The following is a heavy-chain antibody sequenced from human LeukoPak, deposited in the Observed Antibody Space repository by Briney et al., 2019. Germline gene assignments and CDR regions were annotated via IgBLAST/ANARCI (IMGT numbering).Heavy chain of an antibody. D-gene: IGHD2-15*01. CDR3: GVVGY. Sequence: PSETLSLTCTVSGVSISSSSYYWGWLRQPPGKGLEWIGSIYYSGSTYYNPSLKSRVTISVDTSKNQFSLKLSSVTAADTAVYYCGVVGYWGQGTLVTVSS. CDR1: GVSISSSSYY. CDR2: IYYSGST. V-gene: IGHV4-39*01. J-gene: IGHJ4*02.